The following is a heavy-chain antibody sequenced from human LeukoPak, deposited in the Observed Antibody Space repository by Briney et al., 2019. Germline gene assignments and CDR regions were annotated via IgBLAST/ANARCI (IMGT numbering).Heavy chain of an antibody. Sequence: ASVKVSCKASGYTFTGHYIHWVRQAPGEGLEWMGGINRDSGDTNYAQTFEGRVTMTRDTSISTASLDLSKLRSDDTAVYYCARESIRIVGAAKVKFFDYWGQGTLLTVSS. D-gene: IGHD1-26*01. J-gene: IGHJ4*02. V-gene: IGHV1-2*02. CDR1: GYTFTGHY. CDR3: ARESIRIVGAAKVKFFDY. CDR2: INRDSGDT.